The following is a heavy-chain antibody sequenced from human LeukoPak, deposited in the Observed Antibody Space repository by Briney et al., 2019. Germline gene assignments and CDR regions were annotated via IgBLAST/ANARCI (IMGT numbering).Heavy chain of an antibody. V-gene: IGHV4-34*01. D-gene: IGHD1-14*01. CDR3: ARAGTTYYFDY. Sequence: SETLSLTCAVYGGSFSVYYWSWIRLPPGKGLEWIGEINHSGSTNYNPSLKSRVTISVDTSKNQFSLKLSSVTAADTAVYYCARAGTTYYFDYWGQGTLVTVSS. CDR1: GGSFSVYY. CDR2: INHSGST. J-gene: IGHJ4*02.